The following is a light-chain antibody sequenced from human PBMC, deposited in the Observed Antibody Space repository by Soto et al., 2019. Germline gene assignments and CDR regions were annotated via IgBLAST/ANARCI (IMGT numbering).Light chain of an antibody. CDR3: SSYTRSSTWV. V-gene: IGLV2-14*01. CDR2: EVS. J-gene: IGLJ3*02. Sequence: QPASVSGSPGQSITISCTGTSSDVGGYNYVSWYQQHPGKAPKLMIYEVSNRLSGVSNRFSGSKSGNTASLTISGLQAEDEADYYCSSYTRSSTWVFGGGTKLTVL. CDR1: SSDVGGYNY.